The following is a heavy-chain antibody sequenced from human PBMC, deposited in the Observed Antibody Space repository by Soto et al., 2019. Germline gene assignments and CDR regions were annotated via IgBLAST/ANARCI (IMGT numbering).Heavy chain of an antibody. Sequence: QIPLKEAGPSLVKPTQTLTLICTFSVSSLTTSEVAVGWIRQPPGKALECLALIYWDDDQRYIPSLKSRLTITQDTSKNQVVLTMTNMAPVDTATYYCAQSGVDFGFDLWGRGTLVTFAS. D-gene: IGHD4-17*01. CDR3: AQSGVDFGFDL. CDR2: IYWDDDQ. V-gene: IGHV2-5*02. J-gene: IGHJ2*01. CDR1: VSSLTTSEVA.